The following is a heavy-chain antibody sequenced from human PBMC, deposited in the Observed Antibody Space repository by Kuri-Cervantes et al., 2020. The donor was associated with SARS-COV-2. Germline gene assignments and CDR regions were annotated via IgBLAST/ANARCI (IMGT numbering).Heavy chain of an antibody. V-gene: IGHV2-5*08. J-gene: IGHJ5*02. CDR3: AHRLQYSGDWNVGWLDP. D-gene: IGHD6-19*01. CDR2: IYWDDDK. Sequence: SGPTLVKPTQTLTLTCTFSGFSLNTSGMCVSWIRQPPGKALEWLVFIYWDDDKRYSPSLKSRLTIIKVTSTNQVVLIMTNVDPADTATYYCAHRLQYSGDWNVGWLDPWGQGTLVTVSS. CDR1: GFSLNTSGMC.